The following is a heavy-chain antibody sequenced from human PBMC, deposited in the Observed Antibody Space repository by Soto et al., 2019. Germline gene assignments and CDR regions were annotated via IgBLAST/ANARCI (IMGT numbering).Heavy chain of an antibody. D-gene: IGHD3-22*01. Sequence: PSETLCLTCTVSGGSISSYYWSWIRQPPGKGLEWIGYIFYSGSTNYNPSLKSRVTISVDTSKSQFSLRLSSVTAADTAVYYCARDGYYYDSSGYQRVYYFDYWGQGTLVTVSS. J-gene: IGHJ4*02. CDR2: IFYSGST. CDR1: GGSISSYY. CDR3: ARDGYYYDSSGYQRVYYFDY. V-gene: IGHV4-59*01.